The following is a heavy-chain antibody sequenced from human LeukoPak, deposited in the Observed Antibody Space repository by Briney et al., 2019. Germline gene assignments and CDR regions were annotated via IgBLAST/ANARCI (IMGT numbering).Heavy chain of an antibody. J-gene: IGHJ4*02. V-gene: IGHV3-7*01. CDR2: IKQDGSEK. CDR1: GFTFSNHW. D-gene: IGHD3-10*01. Sequence: GGSLRLSCEASGFTFSNHWMGWVRQAPGKGLEWVANIKQDGSEKYCVDSVTGRFTISRDNAKSSLYLQMNSLGAEDSAVYFCARWATSYDFWGQGTLVTVSS. CDR3: ARWATSYDF.